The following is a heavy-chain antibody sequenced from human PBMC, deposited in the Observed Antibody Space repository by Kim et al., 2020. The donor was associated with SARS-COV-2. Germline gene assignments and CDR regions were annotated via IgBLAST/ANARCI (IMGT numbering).Heavy chain of an antibody. CDR2: IYYSGST. J-gene: IGHJ4*02. CDR1: GFSISGYY. Sequence: SETLSLTCTVSGFSISGYYWSWIRQPPGKGLEWIGYIYYSGSTNYNPSLKSRVTISINTSRNQFSLRLSSVTAADTAVYYCARHLGVWAYNYDYLDCWGQGTLVPVSS. CDR3: ARHLGVWAYNYDYLDC. V-gene: IGHV4-59*13. D-gene: IGHD5-18*01.